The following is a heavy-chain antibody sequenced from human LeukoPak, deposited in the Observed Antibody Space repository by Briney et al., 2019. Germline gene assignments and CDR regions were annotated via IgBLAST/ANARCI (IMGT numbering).Heavy chain of an antibody. CDR3: AREANIFRYHYDSSGYPDY. CDR2: ISSSSSYI. J-gene: IGHJ4*02. V-gene: IGHV3-21*01. CDR1: GFTFSSYS. Sequence: GGSLRLSCAASGFTFSSYSMNWVRQAPGKGLEWVSSISSSSSYIYYADSAKGRFTISRDNAKNSLYLQMNSLRAEDTAVYYCAREANIFRYHYDSSGYPDYWGQGTLVTVSS. D-gene: IGHD3-22*01.